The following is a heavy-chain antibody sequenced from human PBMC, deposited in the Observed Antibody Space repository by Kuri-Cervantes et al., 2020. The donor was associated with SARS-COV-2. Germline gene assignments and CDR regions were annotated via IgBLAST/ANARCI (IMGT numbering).Heavy chain of an antibody. J-gene: IGHJ4*02. CDR3: AKEEDTAMVPFDY. Sequence: LSLTCAASGFTFSSYAMSWVRQTPGKGLEWVSAISGSGGSTYYADSVKGRFTISRDNSKNTLYLQMNSLRAEDTAVYYCAKEEDTAMVPFDYWGQGTLVTVSS. CDR1: GFTFSSYA. CDR2: ISGSGGST. D-gene: IGHD5-18*01. V-gene: IGHV3-23*01.